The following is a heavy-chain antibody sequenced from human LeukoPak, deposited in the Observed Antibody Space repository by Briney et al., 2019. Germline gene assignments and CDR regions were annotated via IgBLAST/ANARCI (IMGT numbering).Heavy chain of an antibody. Sequence: GASVKVSCKAYGYTFSEYYLHWVRQAPGQGLEWMGCINPKTGGANFAEKFQGRVTMTRDTSIRTVYMELSRVTYDDTALYYCARGVGTSWFDPWGQGTPVTVSS. CDR3: ARGVGTSWFDP. V-gene: IGHV1-2*02. CDR2: INPKTGGA. CDR1: GYTFSEYY. J-gene: IGHJ5*02. D-gene: IGHD2-2*01.